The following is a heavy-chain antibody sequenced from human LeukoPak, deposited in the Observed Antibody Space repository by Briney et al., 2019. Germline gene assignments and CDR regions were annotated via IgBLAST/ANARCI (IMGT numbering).Heavy chain of an antibody. D-gene: IGHD6-6*01. CDR2: IYPGDSDT. Sequence: GESLKISRKGSGYSFTSYWIGWVRQMPGKGLEWMGIIYPGDSDTRYSPSFQGQVTISADKSISTAYLQWSSLKASDTAMYYCARPSDSSSDPFDYWGQGTLVTVSS. V-gene: IGHV5-51*01. CDR1: GYSFTSYW. CDR3: ARPSDSSSDPFDY. J-gene: IGHJ4*02.